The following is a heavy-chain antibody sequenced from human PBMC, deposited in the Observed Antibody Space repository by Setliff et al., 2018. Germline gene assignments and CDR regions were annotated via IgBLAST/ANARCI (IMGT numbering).Heavy chain of an antibody. CDR3: ARAVDSSGYFPYWYFDL. D-gene: IGHD3-22*01. Sequence: KTSETLSLTCTVSGGSIGSSFWNWIRQSPGKGLEWIGYKSNRGDTNSNPSLRSRLTMSVDTSKSQFSLNLTSVTAADTAVYFCARAVDSSGYFPYWYFDLWGRGALVTV. CDR2: KSNRGDT. V-gene: IGHV4-59*01. CDR1: GGSIGSSF. J-gene: IGHJ2*01.